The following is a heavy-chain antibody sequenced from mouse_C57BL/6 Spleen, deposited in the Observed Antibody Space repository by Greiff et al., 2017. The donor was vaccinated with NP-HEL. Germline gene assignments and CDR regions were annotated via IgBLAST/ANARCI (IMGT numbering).Heavy chain of an antibody. J-gene: IGHJ2*01. D-gene: IGHD1-1*01. Sequence: VQLQQPGAELVKPGASVKLSCKASGYTFTSYWMQWVKQRPGQGLEWIGEIDPSDSYTNYNQKFKGKATLTVDTSSSTAYMQLSSLTSEDSAVYYCARVTITTVVAVDYWGQGTTLTVSS. V-gene: IGHV1-50*01. CDR2: IDPSDSYT. CDR3: ARVTITTVVAVDY. CDR1: GYTFTSYW.